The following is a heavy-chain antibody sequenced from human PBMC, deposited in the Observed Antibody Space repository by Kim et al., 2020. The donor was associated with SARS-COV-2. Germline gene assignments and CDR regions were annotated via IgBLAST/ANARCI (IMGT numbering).Heavy chain of an antibody. V-gene: IGHV3-15*01. J-gene: IGHJ4*02. Sequence: YTAPVQCRITISRDDSKNTLYLQMDSLNTEDAAVYFCTTDRGIGVRPIFDSWGQGTLVTVSS. CDR3: TTDRGIGVRPIFDS. D-gene: IGHD6-13*01.